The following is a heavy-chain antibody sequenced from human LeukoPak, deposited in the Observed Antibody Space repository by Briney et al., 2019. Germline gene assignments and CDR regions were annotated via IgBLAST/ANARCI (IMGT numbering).Heavy chain of an antibody. CDR3: ARGMAAAYDYNWFDS. D-gene: IGHD5-12*01. V-gene: IGHV4-4*07. J-gene: IGHJ5*01. CDR1: GDSISNYD. Sequence: SETLSLTCTVSGDSISNYDWTWIRQPAGKGLEWIGRIYGSGNTRYNPSLKSRVSMSIDTSKNQFSLKLSSVTAADTAVYFCARGMAAAYDYNWFDSWGQGTLVTVSS. CDR2: IYGSGNT.